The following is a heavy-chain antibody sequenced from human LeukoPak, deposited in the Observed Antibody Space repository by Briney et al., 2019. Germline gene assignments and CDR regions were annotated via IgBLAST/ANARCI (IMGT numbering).Heavy chain of an antibody. J-gene: IGHJ4*02. CDR1: GFTFSSYS. CDR2: IKSKTDGGTT. CDR3: TLPWGSGSYYDY. Sequence: PGGSLRLSCVASGFTFSSYSMNWVRQAPGKGLEWVGHIKSKTDGGTTDYAAPVKGRFTISRDDSKNTLFLQMNSLKTEDTAVYYCTLPWGSGSYYDYWGQGTLVTVSS. D-gene: IGHD3-10*01. V-gene: IGHV3-15*01.